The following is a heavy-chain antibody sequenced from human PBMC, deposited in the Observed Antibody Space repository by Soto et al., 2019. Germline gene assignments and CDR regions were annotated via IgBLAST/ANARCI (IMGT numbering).Heavy chain of an antibody. J-gene: IGHJ4*02. CDR1: GGSISSYY. V-gene: IGHV4-59*01. D-gene: IGHD3-22*01. Sequence: PAETLSLTCTVSGGSISSYYCSFIGQAPCKGLEWIVYIYYSGSTNYNPSLKSRVTISVATSKNQFSLKLSSVTAADTAEYYCARNYYDSSGYPNPFGYWGQGTLVTVSS. CDR3: ARNYYDSSGYPNPFGY. CDR2: IYYSGST.